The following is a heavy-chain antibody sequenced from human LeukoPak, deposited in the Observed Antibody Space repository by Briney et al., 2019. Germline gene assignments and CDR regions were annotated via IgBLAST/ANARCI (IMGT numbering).Heavy chain of an antibody. CDR2: IYYGGST. J-gene: IGHJ3*02. V-gene: IGHV4-39*07. CDR1: GGSISSSGYY. Sequence: SETLSLACTVSGGSISSSGYYWDRIRHPPGKGLEWIGNIYYGGSTYYNPSLKSRVTISVDTSKNQFFLKLSSVTAADTAVYYCAREGWQWLVHAFDIWGQGTMVTVSS. CDR3: AREGWQWLVHAFDI. D-gene: IGHD6-19*01.